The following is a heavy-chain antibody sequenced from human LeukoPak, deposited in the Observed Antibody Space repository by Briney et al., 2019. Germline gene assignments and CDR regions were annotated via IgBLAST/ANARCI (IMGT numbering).Heavy chain of an antibody. Sequence: SETLSLTCTVSGGFMRSYYWRGIRQPPGKGLEWIGYIYYSGSTNYNPSLKSRVTISVDTSENQFSLKLSSVTAADTAVYYCARNIEWLALNFWGRGTLVTVSS. D-gene: IGHD6-19*01. CDR3: ARNIEWLALNF. CDR2: IYYSGST. V-gene: IGHV4-59*01. J-gene: IGHJ4*02. CDR1: GGFMRSYY.